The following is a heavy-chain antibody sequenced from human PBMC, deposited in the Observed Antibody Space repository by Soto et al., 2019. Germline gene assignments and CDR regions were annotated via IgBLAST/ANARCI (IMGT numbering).Heavy chain of an antibody. Sequence: QVQLQQWGAGLLKPSETLSLTCAVYGGSFSGYYWSWIRQPPGKGLEWIGGINHSGSTNYNPSLKSRVTISVDTSKNQFSLKLSSVTAADTAVYYCARVGVVPAAPRLRWFDPWGQGTLVTVSS. CDR3: ARVGVVPAAPRLRWFDP. CDR1: GGSFSGYY. D-gene: IGHD2-2*01. J-gene: IGHJ5*02. CDR2: INHSGST. V-gene: IGHV4-34*01.